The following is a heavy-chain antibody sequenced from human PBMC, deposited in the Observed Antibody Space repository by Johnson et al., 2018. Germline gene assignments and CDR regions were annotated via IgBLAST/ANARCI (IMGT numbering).Heavy chain of an antibody. J-gene: IGHJ3*02. CDR2: MSSAGRTI. Sequence: VQLQESGGGSVQPGGSXRLSCVASGFTFSRYWMHWVRQAPGKGLVWVSRMSSAGRTIHYADSVKGPLTISRDNAKSTLYLQMNSLRADDTAVDYCARERGGSVSYGDAFDIWGQGTMVTVSS. CDR3: ARERGGSVSYGDAFDI. D-gene: IGHD5-18*01. CDR1: GFTFSRYW. V-gene: IGHV3-74*01.